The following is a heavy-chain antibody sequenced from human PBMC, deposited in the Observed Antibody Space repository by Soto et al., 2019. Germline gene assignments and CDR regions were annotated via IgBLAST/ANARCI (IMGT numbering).Heavy chain of an antibody. CDR3: ARLSYYYGMAV. CDR1: GGSISSSSYY. CDR2: IYYSGST. V-gene: IGHV4-39*01. J-gene: IGHJ6*02. Sequence: QLQLQESGPGLVKPSETLSLTCTVSGGSISSSSYYWGWIRQPPGKGLEWIGSIYYSGSTYYNPSLKGRVNISVDTSKNQFSLKLSSVTAADTAVYYCARLSYYYGMAVWGQGTTVTVSS.